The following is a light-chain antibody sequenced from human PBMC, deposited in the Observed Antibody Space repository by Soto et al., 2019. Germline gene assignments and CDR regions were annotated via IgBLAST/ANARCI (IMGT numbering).Light chain of an antibody. J-gene: IGKJ1*01. Sequence: EIVLPQSPATLSLSPGERATLSCRASQSVSSYLAWYQQKPGQAPRLLIDGASNRATGITARFSGSGSGTDFTLTISSLEPEDFVVYYCQQRGNWPRTFGQGTKVEIK. V-gene: IGKV3-11*01. CDR3: QQRGNWPRT. CDR1: QSVSSY. CDR2: GAS.